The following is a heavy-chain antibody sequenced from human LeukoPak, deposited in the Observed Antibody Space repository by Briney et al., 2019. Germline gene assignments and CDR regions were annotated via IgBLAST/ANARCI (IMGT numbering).Heavy chain of an antibody. CDR2: IYYSGSA. CDR3: AREVISPADSDGFDL. D-gene: IGHD2-2*01. CDR1: GASIRNDNYF. V-gene: IGHV4-30-4*08. Sequence: SQTLSLTCTVPGASIRNDNYFWSWVRQPPGEGLEWIGYIYYSGSAHYNPSLKSRVTISVDTSKNQFSLRLSSVTAADTAVYYCAREVISPADSDGFDLWGQGTMVTVSS. J-gene: IGHJ3*01.